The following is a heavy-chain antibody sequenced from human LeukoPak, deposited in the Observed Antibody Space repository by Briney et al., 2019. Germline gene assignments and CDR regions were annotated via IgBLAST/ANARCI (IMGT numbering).Heavy chain of an antibody. CDR2: IYYSGST. CDR3: ARRLTYYDILTGYYGGRFDP. V-gene: IGHV4-39*01. J-gene: IGHJ5*02. Sequence: PSETLSLTCTVSGVSISSSSYYWGWIRQPPGKGLEWIGSIYYSGSTYYNPSLKSRVTISVDTSKNQFSLKLSSVTAADTAVYYCARRLTYYDILTGYYGGRFDPWGQGTLVTVSS. D-gene: IGHD3-9*01. CDR1: GVSISSSSYY.